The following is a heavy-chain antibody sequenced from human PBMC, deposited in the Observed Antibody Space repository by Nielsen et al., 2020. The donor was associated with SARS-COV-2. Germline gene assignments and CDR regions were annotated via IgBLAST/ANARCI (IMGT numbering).Heavy chain of an antibody. CDR2: ISYDGSNK. J-gene: IGHJ4*02. CDR1: GYTFTGYY. CDR3: AKDGYSSGWYGDY. Sequence: SCKASGYTFTGYYMHWVRQAPGKGLEWVAVISYDGSNKYYADSVKGRFTISRDNSKNTLYLQMNSLRAEDTAVYYCAKDGYSSGWYGDYWGQGTLVTVSS. V-gene: IGHV3-30*18. D-gene: IGHD6-19*01.